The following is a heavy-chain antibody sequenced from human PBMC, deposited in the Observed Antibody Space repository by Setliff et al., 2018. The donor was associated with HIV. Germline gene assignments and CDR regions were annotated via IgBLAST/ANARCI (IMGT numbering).Heavy chain of an antibody. J-gene: IGHJ4*02. D-gene: IGHD3-16*01. CDR1: GYAFTSYV. Sequence: ASVKVSCKASGYAFTSYVMHWVRQAPGQRLEWMGWIHAGNGYTKYSQKFQGRVTFTRDTSASAAYMDLSSLRSEDTAVYYCARIWGIPPLYYFDYWGQGTLVTVS. CDR2: IHAGNGYT. CDR3: ARIWGIPPLYYFDY. V-gene: IGHV1-3*01.